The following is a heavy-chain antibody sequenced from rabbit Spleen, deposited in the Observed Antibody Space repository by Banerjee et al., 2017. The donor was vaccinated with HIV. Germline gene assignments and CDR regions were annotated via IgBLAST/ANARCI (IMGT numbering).Heavy chain of an antibody. CDR2: ISTGSGSA. J-gene: IGHJ3*01. D-gene: IGHD3-1*01. V-gene: IGHV1S45*01. CDR3: ARGPRSTGDGFGL. CDR1: GFSFSTTYN. Sequence: QEQLVESGGGLVQPEGSLALSCTASGFSFSTTYNMGWVRQAPGKGLEWIGCISTGSGSAYYASWAKGRFTISKTSSTTVTLQMTSLTAADTATYFCARGPRSTGDGFGLWGQGTLVTVS.